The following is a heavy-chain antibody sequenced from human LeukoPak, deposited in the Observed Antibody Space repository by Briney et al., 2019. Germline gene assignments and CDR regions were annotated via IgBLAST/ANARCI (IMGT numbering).Heavy chain of an antibody. CDR1: GGSISSGGYY. V-gene: IGHV4-30-2*01. J-gene: IGHJ4*02. Sequence: SQTLSLTCTVSGGSISSGGYYWSWIRQPPGRGLEWIGYIYHSGSTYYNPSLKSRVTISVDRSKNQFSLKLSSVTAADTAVYYCARWIEYSSAFDYWGQGTLVTVSS. CDR2: IYHSGST. D-gene: IGHD6-19*01. CDR3: ARWIEYSSAFDY.